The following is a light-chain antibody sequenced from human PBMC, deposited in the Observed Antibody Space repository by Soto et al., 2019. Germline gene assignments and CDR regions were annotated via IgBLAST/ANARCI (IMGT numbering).Light chain of an antibody. J-gene: IGKJ5*01. CDR2: TAS. CDR1: QGISTS. CDR3: QHSKTNSLPIT. Sequence: DIQMTQSPSSVSAFVGDQVTITCRACQGISTSLARYQQKPGAAPKLLMYTASSLQDGVPSRFSGSGSGTDFTLTISSLQPEDFATYYCQHSKTNSLPITFGQGTRLEIK. V-gene: IGKV1-12*01.